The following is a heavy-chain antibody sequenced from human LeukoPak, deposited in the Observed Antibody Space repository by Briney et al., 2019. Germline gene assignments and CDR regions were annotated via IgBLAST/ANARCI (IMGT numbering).Heavy chain of an antibody. D-gene: IGHD1-26*01. V-gene: IGHV3-30-3*01. Sequence: GSLRLSCAASGFTFSSYAMHWVRQAPGKGLEWVAVISYDGSNKYYADSVKGRFTISRDNSKNTLYLQMNSLRAEDTAVYYCARVRSYSFDYWGQGTLVTVSS. CDR1: GFTFSSYA. CDR2: ISYDGSNK. J-gene: IGHJ4*02. CDR3: ARVRSYSFDY.